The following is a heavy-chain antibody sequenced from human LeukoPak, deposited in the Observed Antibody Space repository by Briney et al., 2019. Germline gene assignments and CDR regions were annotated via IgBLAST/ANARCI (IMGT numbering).Heavy chain of an antibody. CDR1: GYTFTSYA. Sequence: ASVTVSCKASGYTFTSYAMHWVRQAPGQRLEWMGWINAGNGNTKYSQKFQGRVTITRDTSASTAYMELSSLRSEDTAVYYCARGYDYVWGSYEARYWGQGTLVTVSS. J-gene: IGHJ4*02. D-gene: IGHD3-16*01. CDR2: INAGNGNT. CDR3: ARGYDYVWGSYEARY. V-gene: IGHV1-3*01.